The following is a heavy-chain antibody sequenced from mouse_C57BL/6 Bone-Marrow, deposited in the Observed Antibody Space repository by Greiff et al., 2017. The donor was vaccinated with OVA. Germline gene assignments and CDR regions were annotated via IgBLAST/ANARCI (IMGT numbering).Heavy chain of an antibody. CDR1: GYTFTSYW. D-gene: IGHD2-4*01. J-gene: IGHJ2*01. V-gene: IGHV1-64*01. CDR2: IHPNSGST. CDR3: ASRYDYDDPYFDY. Sequence: VQLQQPGAELVKPGASVKLSCKASGYTFTSYWMHWVKQRPGQGLEWIGMIHPNSGSTNYNEKFKSKATLTVDKSSSTAYMQLSSLTSEDSAVYYCASRYDYDDPYFDYWGQGTTLTVSS.